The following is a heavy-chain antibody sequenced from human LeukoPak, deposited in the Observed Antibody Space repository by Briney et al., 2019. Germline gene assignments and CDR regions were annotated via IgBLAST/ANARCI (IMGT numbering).Heavy chain of an antibody. D-gene: IGHD3-3*01. Sequence: GGSLRLSCEASGFTFNNYWMSWVRQAPGKGLEWVSAISGSGGSTYYADSVKGRFTISRDNSKNTLYLQMNSLRAEDTAVYYCAKRVDDFWSGYYVFDYWGQGTLVTVSS. CDR2: ISGSGGST. CDR3: AKRVDDFWSGYYVFDY. CDR1: GFTFNNYW. J-gene: IGHJ4*02. V-gene: IGHV3-23*01.